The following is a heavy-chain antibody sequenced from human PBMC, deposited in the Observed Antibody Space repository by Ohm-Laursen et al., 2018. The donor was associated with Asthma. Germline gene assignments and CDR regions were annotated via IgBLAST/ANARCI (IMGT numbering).Heavy chain of an antibody. CDR3: ARYTVPTRNFDY. J-gene: IGHJ4*02. V-gene: IGHV4-30-4*08. D-gene: IGHD4-17*01. CDR1: GGSITSVNYF. Sequence: TLSLTCIVSGGSITSVNYFWSWIRQPPGKGLEWIGYIYYSGSTYYNPSLKSRVTISVDTSKNQFSLKLSSVTAADTAVYYCARYTVPTRNFDYWGQGTLVTVSS. CDR2: IYYSGST.